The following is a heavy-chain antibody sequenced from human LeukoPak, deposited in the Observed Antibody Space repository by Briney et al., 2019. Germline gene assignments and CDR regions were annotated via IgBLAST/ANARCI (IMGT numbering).Heavy chain of an antibody. CDR3: GRDALVGFLSYYYIDV. CDR1: DGPIRSHY. J-gene: IGHJ6*03. D-gene: IGHD3-10*01. CDR2: ISNSGST. Sequence: SVTLSLTCTVSDGPIRSHYWTWIRQSPIKGLEWIGDISNSGSTKYNPSLRSRVTISIDTSRSQFSLRLSSVTAADTAVYYCGRDALVGFLSYYYIDVWGKGITVTVSS. V-gene: IGHV4-59*11.